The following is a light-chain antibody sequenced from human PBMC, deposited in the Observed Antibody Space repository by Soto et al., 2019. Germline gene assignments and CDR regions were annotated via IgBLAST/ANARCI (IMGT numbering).Light chain of an antibody. CDR3: QRGYRSPPT. J-gene: IGKJ1*01. V-gene: IGKV1-39*01. CDR2: AAS. Sequence: DIPMTQSPSSLSASVEDRVIITCRASQSISNHLNWYQQKPGKAPKLLIFAASSLQSGVPSRFSGSRSGPDISLNISNMQAEDFVTYYCQRGYRSPPTFGQGTKVEIK. CDR1: QSISNH.